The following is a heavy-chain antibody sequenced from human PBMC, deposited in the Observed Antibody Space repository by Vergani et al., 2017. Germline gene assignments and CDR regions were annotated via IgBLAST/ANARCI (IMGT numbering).Heavy chain of an antibody. V-gene: IGHV1-46*03. CDR1: GYSFTSYY. J-gene: IGHJ6*02. D-gene: IGHD1-26*01. CDR2: LKPSGGFT. Sequence: QVQLVQSGAEVKRPGASVKVSCKASGYSFTSYYMHWVRQAPGQGLEWMGILKPSGGFTRNAQKFQGRVSMTSDTSTSTVYMELSGLRLEDTAVYYCTTGMMGATQINYHGMDVWGQGTTVTVSS. CDR3: TTGMMGATQINYHGMDV.